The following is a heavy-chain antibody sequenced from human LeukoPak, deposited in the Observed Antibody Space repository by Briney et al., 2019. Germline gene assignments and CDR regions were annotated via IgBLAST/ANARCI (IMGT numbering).Heavy chain of an antibody. CDR1: GGSISSYY. D-gene: IGHD5-24*01. V-gene: IGHV4-59*08. J-gene: IGHJ6*02. Sequence: SETLSLTCTVSGGSISSYYWSWIRQPPGKGLEWIGYIYYSGSTNYNPSLKSRVTISVDTSKNQFSLKLSSVTAADTAVYYCAYTEMGGKYYYGMDVWGQGTTVTVSS. CDR2: IYYSGST. CDR3: AYTEMGGKYYYGMDV.